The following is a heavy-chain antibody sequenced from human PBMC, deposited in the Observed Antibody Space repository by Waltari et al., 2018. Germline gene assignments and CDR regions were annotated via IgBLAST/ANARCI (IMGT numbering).Heavy chain of an antibody. CDR1: GFPFSSYG. D-gene: IGHD6-13*01. J-gene: IGHJ4*02. Sequence: QVQLVESGGGVVQPGGSLRLSCAASGFPFSSYGMHWVPQAPGKGLEWVAFIRYDGSNKYYADSVKGRFTISRDNSKNTLYLQMNSLRAEDTAVYYCAKDEYSSSWPDYWGQGTLVTVSS. V-gene: IGHV3-30*02. CDR3: AKDEYSSSWPDY. CDR2: IRYDGSNK.